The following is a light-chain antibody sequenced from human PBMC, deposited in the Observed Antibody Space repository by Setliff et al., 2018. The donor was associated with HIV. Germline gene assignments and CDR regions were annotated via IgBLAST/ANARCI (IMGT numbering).Light chain of an antibody. Sequence: QSALTQPAAVSGSPGQSITISCTGSSSDIGGYESVSWYQQHPGEVPKLIIYDVTKRPSGVSNRFSASKSGNTASLTISGLQAEDEAHYYCCSYAGGDTWIFGGGTKSPS. CDR1: SSDIGGYES. CDR2: DVT. J-gene: IGLJ2*01. CDR3: CSYAGGDTWI. V-gene: IGLV2-23*02.